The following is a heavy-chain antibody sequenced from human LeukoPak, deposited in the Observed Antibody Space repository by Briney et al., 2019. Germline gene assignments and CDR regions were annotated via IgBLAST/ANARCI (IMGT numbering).Heavy chain of an antibody. CDR1: GYTFTSYY. CDR2: INPSGGST. CDR3: ARAPWGGYSYGVDY. D-gene: IGHD5-18*01. V-gene: IGHV1-46*01. Sequence: GASVKVSCKASGYTFTSYYMHWVRQAPGQGLEWMGIINPSGGSTNYAQKFQGRVTITADKSTSTAYMELSSLRSEDTAVYYCARAPWGGYSYGVDYWGQGTLVTVSS. J-gene: IGHJ4*02.